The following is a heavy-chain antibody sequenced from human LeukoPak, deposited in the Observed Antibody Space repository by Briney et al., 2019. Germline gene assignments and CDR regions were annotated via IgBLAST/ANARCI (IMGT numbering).Heavy chain of an antibody. Sequence: GGSLILSCAASGFTFSDYFMTWIRQAPGKGLEWVSYISSSSTNTNYADSVKGRFTISRDNAKNSLSLQMNSLRAEDTAVYYCARGIPKTYCTSTSCYVNWFDPWGQGTLVIVSS. D-gene: IGHD2-2*01. CDR3: ARGIPKTYCTSTSCYVNWFDP. V-gene: IGHV3-11*06. CDR1: GFTFSDYF. J-gene: IGHJ5*02. CDR2: ISSSSTNT.